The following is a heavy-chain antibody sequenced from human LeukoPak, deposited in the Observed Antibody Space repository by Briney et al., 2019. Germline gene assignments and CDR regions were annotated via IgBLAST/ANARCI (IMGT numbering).Heavy chain of an antibody. Sequence: GGSLRLSCAASGFTFSSYAMHWVRQAPGKGLEWVAVISYDGSNKYYADSVKGRFTISRDNSKNTLYLQMNSLRAEDTAVYYCARAYPYCSSTSCYTHFDYWGQGTLVTVSS. J-gene: IGHJ4*02. V-gene: IGHV3-30-3*01. CDR2: ISYDGSNK. D-gene: IGHD2-2*02. CDR1: GFTFSSYA. CDR3: ARAYPYCSSTSCYTHFDY.